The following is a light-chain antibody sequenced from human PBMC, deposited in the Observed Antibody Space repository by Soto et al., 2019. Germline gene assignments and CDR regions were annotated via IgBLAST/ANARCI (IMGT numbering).Light chain of an antibody. V-gene: IGKV1-9*01. CDR3: QQLRMDPST. Sequence: IQLTQSPSSLSASVGDRVTITCRASQDIAIYLAWYQQKPGEAPKLLIYAASTLYGGVPSRFSGSGSGTDVALTITSLQAEDFATDYCQQLRMDPSTFGGGTKVEIK. CDR1: QDIAIY. CDR2: AAS. J-gene: IGKJ4*01.